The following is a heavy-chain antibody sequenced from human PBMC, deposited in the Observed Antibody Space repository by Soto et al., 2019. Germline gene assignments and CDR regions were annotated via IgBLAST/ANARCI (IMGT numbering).Heavy chain of an antibody. J-gene: IGHJ3*02. D-gene: IGHD1-26*01. CDR3: ARGGEIYSGSYTDAFDI. Sequence: QVQLQESGPGLVKPSETLSLTCTVSGVSISTYYWTWIRQPPGKGLEWIGYVYYSGITNYNPSLKSRVTISVDTSKTQFSLKLSSVTAADTAVYYCARGGEIYSGSYTDAFDIWGQGTMVIVSS. CDR1: GVSISTYY. V-gene: IGHV4-59*01. CDR2: VYYSGIT.